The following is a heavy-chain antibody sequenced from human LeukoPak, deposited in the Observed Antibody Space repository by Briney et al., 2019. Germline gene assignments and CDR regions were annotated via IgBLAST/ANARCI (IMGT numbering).Heavy chain of an antibody. J-gene: IGHJ6*02. CDR1: RYTFTSYD. V-gene: IGHV1-8*01. CDR3: ARGNLYCSSTSCHDYYYYGMDV. CDR2: MNPNSGNT. Sequence: GASVKVSCKASRYTFTSYDINWVRQATGQGLEWMGWMNPNSGNTGYAQKFQGRVTMTRNTSISTAYMELSSLRSEDTAVYYCARGNLYCSSTSCHDYYYYGMDVWGQGTTVTVSS. D-gene: IGHD2-2*01.